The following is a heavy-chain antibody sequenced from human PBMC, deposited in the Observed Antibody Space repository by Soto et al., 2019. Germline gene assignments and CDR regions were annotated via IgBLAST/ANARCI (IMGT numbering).Heavy chain of an antibody. Sequence: GGSLRLSCAASGFTFTSYAMSWVRQAPGKGLEWVSGISGSGGTTYYADSVKGRFTISRDNSINTLQLQMNSLRAEDTAVYYCAIVRKVRGIIDKFDSWGQGTLVTVSS. CDR3: AIVRKVRGIIDKFDS. CDR1: GFTFTSYA. CDR2: ISGSGGTT. D-gene: IGHD3-10*01. J-gene: IGHJ4*02. V-gene: IGHV3-23*01.